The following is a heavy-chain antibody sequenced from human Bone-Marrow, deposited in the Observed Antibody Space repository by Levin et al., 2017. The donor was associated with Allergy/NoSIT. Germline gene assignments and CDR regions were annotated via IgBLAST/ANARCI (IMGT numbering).Heavy chain of an antibody. J-gene: IGHJ4*02. CDR2: ISSSSSYI. D-gene: IGHD5-18*01. CDR1: GFTFSSYS. V-gene: IGHV3-21*01. Sequence: PGGSLRLSCAASGFTFSSYSMNWVRQAPGKGLEWVSSISSSSSYIYYADSVKGRFTISRDNAKNSLYLQMNSLRAEDTAVYYCARDTAMVREFDYWGQGTLVTVSS. CDR3: ARDTAMVREFDY.